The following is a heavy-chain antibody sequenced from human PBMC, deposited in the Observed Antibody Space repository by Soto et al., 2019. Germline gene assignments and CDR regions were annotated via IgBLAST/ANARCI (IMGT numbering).Heavy chain of an antibody. D-gene: IGHD4-17*01. CDR3: ATYRQTTLTSES. J-gene: IGHJ5*02. CDR1: GFTFSSCA. Sequence: EVQLLESGGGLVQPGGSLTLSCAASGFTFSSCAMSWVRQAPGKGLEWVSAIGDNGVSKYYADSVKGRFTISRDNSKNPLYLQMTSLGADDTAVYYCATYRQTTLTSESWVQGALVTVSS. CDR2: IGDNGVSK. V-gene: IGHV3-23*01.